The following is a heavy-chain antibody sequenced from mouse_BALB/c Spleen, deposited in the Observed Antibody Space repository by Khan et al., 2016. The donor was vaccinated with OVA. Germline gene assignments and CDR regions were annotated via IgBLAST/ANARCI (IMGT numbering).Heavy chain of an antibody. J-gene: IGHJ2*01. CDR3: ARTARIKY. CDR2: ISSNGST. D-gene: IGHD1-2*01. V-gene: IGHV3-2*02. Sequence: EVQLQESGPGLVKPSQSLSLTCTITGYSITSGYGWNWIRKFQGNKLEWMGYISSNGSTKYNPSLKSRISITRDTSKNQFFLQLNSVTTEDTATYDCARTARIKYWGQGTTVTVSS. CDR1: GYSITSGYG.